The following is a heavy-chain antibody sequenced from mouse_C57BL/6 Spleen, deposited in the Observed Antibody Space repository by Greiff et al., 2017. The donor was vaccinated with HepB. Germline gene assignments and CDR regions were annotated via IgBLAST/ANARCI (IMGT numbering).Heavy chain of an antibody. CDR3: TASDWFAY. Sequence: EVQGVEPGGGLVQPGGSMKLSCVASGFTFSNYWMNWVRQTPEKGLEWVAQISMKSDNYASHYAETVKGKFTISRDDSKSSVYLQMNNFRAEDAGIYYCTASDWFAYWGQGTLVTVSS. CDR1: GFTFSNYW. D-gene: IGHD2-10*02. CDR2: ISMKSDNYAS. J-gene: IGHJ3*01. V-gene: IGHV6-3*01.